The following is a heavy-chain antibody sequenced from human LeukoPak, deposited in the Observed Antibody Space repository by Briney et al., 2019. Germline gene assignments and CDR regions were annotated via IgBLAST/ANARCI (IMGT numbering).Heavy chain of an antibody. CDR3: ARGVNLWSGYYSY. CDR2: TFDSGST. Sequence: SETLSLTCTVSGGSISGYLWSWIRQPAGKGLEWVGRTFDSGSTSYNPSLKSRVTISVDTSKNQFSLKLSSVTAADTAVYYCARGVNLWSGYYSYWGQGTLVTVS. J-gene: IGHJ4*02. D-gene: IGHD3-3*01. V-gene: IGHV4-4*07. CDR1: GGSISGYL.